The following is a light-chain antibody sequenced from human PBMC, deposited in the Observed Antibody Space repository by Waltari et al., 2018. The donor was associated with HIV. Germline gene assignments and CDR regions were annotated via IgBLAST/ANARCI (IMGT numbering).Light chain of an antibody. CDR1: PSLLHRNGYHY. J-gene: IGKJ2*01. Sequence: IVMTQSPPSLPVAPGEPASISCRSSPSLLHRNGYHYLDRYLQKPGQSPQLLIYLGSNRASGVPDRFSGSGSGTDFTLKISRVEAEDVGVYYCMQALQTPQYTFGQGTKLEIK. CDR3: MQALQTPQYT. V-gene: IGKV2-28*01. CDR2: LGS.